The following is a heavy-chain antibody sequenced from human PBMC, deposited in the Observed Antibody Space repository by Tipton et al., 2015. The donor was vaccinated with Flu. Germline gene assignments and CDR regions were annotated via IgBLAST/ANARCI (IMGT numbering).Heavy chain of an antibody. CDR1: DYSISSGFY. D-gene: IGHD3-22*01. Sequence: GLVKPSETLSLTCAVSDYSISSGFYWGWLRQPPGKGLEWIGSVYNDRTTYYNPSLESRITVSLDTSKDQFSLNLNSVTAADSAVYYCAAYYYDTSGPIFDCWGQGALVTVSS. CDR2: VYNDRTT. J-gene: IGHJ4*02. CDR3: AAYYYDTSGPIFDC. V-gene: IGHV4-38-2*01.